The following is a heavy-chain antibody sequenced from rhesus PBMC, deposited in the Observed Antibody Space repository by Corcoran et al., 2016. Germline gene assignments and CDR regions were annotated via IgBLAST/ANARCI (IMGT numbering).Heavy chain of an antibody. D-gene: IGHD1-38*01. J-gene: IGHJ5-2*02. V-gene: IGHV4-173*01. Sequence: QLQLQESGPGLVKHSETLPLTCAVSGDSISSYWWNWFCQPSGKGLAWIGRISGSGGSTNDNPTLKSRVPISTDTSKSQLSMRLISGTAADTAVYYCARALCLGYNSLDVWGRGLLVTVSS. CDR2: ISGSGGST. CDR3: ARALCLGYNSLDV. CDR1: GDSISSYW.